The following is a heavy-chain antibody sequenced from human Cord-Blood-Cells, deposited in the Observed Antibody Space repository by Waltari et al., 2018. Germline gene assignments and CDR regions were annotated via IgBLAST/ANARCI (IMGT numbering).Heavy chain of an antibody. Sequence: QVQLQESGPGLVKPSETLSLTCTVSGGSISSYYWSWIRQPAGKGLEWIGRIYTSGSTNSTPTLRSRVTMSVDTAKNQFSLKLSSVTAADTAVYYCARDKGYCSSTSCYVWYFDLWGRGTLVTVSS. D-gene: IGHD2-2*01. CDR2: IYTSGST. V-gene: IGHV4-4*07. J-gene: IGHJ2*01. CDR1: GGSISSYY. CDR3: ARDKGYCSSTSCYVWYFDL.